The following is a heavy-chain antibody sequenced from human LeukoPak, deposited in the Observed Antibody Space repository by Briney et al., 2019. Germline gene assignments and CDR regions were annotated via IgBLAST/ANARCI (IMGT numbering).Heavy chain of an antibody. Sequence: GASVKVSCKASGYTFTSYAMNWVRQAPGQGLEWMGWINTNTGNPTYAQGFTGRFVFSLDTSVSTAYLQISSLKAEDTAVYYCARFGGWTALLWFGELSLDAFDIWGQGTMVTVSS. J-gene: IGHJ3*02. D-gene: IGHD3-10*01. CDR3: ARFGGWTALLWFGELSLDAFDI. V-gene: IGHV7-4-1*02. CDR1: GYTFTSYA. CDR2: INTNTGNP.